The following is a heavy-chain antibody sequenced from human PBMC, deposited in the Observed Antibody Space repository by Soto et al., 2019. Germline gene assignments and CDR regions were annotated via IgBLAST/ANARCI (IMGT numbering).Heavy chain of an antibody. CDR1: GGSISSYY. CDR3: ARDWGDYDIPHWFDP. J-gene: IGHJ5*02. CDR2: IYTSGST. D-gene: IGHD3-9*01. Sequence: QVQLQESGPGLVKPSETLSLTCTVSGGSISSYYWSWIRQPAGKGLEWIGRIYTSGSTNYNPSLKSRVPMSVDTSKNQFSLKLSSVTAADTAVYYCARDWGDYDIPHWFDPWGQGTLDTVSS. V-gene: IGHV4-4*07.